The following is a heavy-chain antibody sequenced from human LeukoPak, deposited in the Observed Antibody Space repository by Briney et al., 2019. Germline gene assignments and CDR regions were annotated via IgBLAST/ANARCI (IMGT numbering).Heavy chain of an antibody. CDR2: INSEGSST. J-gene: IGHJ5*01. CDR3: ARDPAPQGWFDS. Sequence: GGSLRLSCAASGFTLSTYWMHWVRQVPGKGLVWVSRINSEGSSTTYADSVKGRFTISRDNAKNILYLQMNSLRAEDTAVYHCARDPAPQGWFDSWGQGTLVTVSS. CDR1: GFTLSTYW. V-gene: IGHV3-74*01.